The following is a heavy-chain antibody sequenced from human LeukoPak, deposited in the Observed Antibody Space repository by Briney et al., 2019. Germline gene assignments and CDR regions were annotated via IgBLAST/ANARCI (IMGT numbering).Heavy chain of an antibody. D-gene: IGHD2-2*02. Sequence: PGGSLRLSCAASGFTFSSYGMHWVRQAPGKGLEWVAVIWYDGSNKYYADSVKGRSTISRDNSKNTLYLQMNSPRAEDTAVYYCAKETGTSCYRCPLDYWGQGTLVTVSS. CDR1: GFTFSSYG. V-gene: IGHV3-33*06. CDR3: AKETGTSCYRCPLDY. CDR2: IWYDGSNK. J-gene: IGHJ4*02.